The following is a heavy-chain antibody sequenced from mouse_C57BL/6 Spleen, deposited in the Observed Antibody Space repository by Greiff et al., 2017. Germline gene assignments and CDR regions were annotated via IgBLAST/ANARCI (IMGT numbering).Heavy chain of an antibody. J-gene: IGHJ3*01. CDR3: ASEGFAY. CDR1: GFSLTSYG. Sequence: VKLVESGPGLVAPSQSLSITCTVSGFSLTSYGVDWVRQSPGKGLEWLGVIRGVGSTNYNSALKSRQSISKDNSKSQVFLKMTSLHTDGTAMYYCASEGFAYWGQGTLVTVSA. CDR2: IRGVGST. V-gene: IGHV2-6*01.